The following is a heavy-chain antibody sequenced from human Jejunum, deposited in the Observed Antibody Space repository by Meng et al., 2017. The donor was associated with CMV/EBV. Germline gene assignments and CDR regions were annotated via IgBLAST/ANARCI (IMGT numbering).Heavy chain of an antibody. J-gene: IGHJ5*02. CDR2: IHHGSNYK. CDR3: AKGGYNSWFDP. V-gene: IGHV3-30*02. CDR1: GFIYSNNG. Sequence: QVQVRVDGGGAYQPGESLRLSCAGSGFIYSNNGIDWVRQAPGRGLGLVAFIHHGSNYKNSTDSLKRRFTISRDNSKNTMFLQMNSLRPEDTAVYYCAKGGYNSWFDPWGQGTLVTVSS. D-gene: IGHD5-24*01.